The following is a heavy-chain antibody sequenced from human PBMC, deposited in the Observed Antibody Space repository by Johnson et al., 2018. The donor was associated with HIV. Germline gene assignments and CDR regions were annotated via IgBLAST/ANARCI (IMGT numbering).Heavy chain of an antibody. CDR1: GFTFSDYY. CDR2: ISSSGSNI. V-gene: IGHV3-11*04. D-gene: IGHD6-19*01. CDR3: ARGFSGWHHDAFDI. Sequence: QVQLVESGGGLVKPGGSLRLSCAASGFTFSDYYMSWIRQAPGKGLEWVSVISSSGSNIYYADSVKGRFTISRDKAKNTMYLQMNSLRADDTAMYYCARGFSGWHHDAFDIWGQGTMVTVSS. J-gene: IGHJ3*02.